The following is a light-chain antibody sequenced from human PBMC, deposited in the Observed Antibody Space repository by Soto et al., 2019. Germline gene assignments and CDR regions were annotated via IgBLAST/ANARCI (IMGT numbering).Light chain of an antibody. CDR2: KVS. Sequence: DVVWTQSPLSLPVTLGQPASISCRSTQSLVYSDGNIYLNWFQQRPGQSPRSLIYKVSNRDSGVPDRFSGSGSGTDFTLKISRVEAEDVGVYYCMQGTHWPPITFGQGTRLEIK. V-gene: IGKV2-30*01. CDR1: QSLVYSDGNIY. J-gene: IGKJ5*01. CDR3: MQGTHWPPIT.